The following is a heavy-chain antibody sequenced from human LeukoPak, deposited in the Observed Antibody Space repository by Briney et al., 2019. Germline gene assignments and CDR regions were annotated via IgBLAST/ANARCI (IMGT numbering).Heavy chain of an antibody. D-gene: IGHD4-17*01. Sequence: ASVKVSCKASGYTFTGYYMHWVRQAPGQGLEWMGRINPNSGGTNYAQKFQGRVTMTRDTSISTAYMELSRLRSEDTAVYYCARDDNPDYGDYSTWFDPWGQGTLVTVSS. V-gene: IGHV1-2*06. CDR2: INPNSGGT. J-gene: IGHJ5*02. CDR1: GYTFTGYY. CDR3: ARDDNPDYGDYSTWFDP.